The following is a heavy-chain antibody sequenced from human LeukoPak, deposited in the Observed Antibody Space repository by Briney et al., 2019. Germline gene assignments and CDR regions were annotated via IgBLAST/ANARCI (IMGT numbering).Heavy chain of an antibody. CDR1: GFTFSSYA. Sequence: GRSLRLSFAASGFTFSSYAMSWVRQAPGKGLEWGAAISGSGGSTYYADSVKGRFTISRDNSKNTLYLQMNSLRAEDTAVYYCAKDLPEIIVVETMGFGYWGQGTLVTVSS. V-gene: IGHV3-23*01. J-gene: IGHJ4*02. D-gene: IGHD2-21*02. CDR3: AKDLPEIIVVETMGFGY. CDR2: ISGSGGST.